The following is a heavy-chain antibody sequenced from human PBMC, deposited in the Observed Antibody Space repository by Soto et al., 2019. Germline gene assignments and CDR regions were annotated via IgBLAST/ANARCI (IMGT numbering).Heavy chain of an antibody. Sequence: VESLKISCKGSDYSFTTYWIGWLRQKPGKGLEWMGIIYPGDSDTSYSPSFQGQVTISVDESVSTAYLQWSSLRASDTAMYFCARGAGTVEYYDSTGYYRAPYLFDYWGQGTLVTVSS. V-gene: IGHV5-51*01. CDR2: IYPGDSDT. D-gene: IGHD3-22*01. CDR1: DYSFTTYW. CDR3: ARGAGTVEYYDSTGYYRAPYLFDY. J-gene: IGHJ4*02.